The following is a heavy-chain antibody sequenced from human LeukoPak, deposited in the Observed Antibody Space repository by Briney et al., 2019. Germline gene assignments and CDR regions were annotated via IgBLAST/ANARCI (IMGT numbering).Heavy chain of an antibody. J-gene: IGHJ5*02. CDR1: GDSIDSSS. D-gene: IGHD1-26*01. Sequence: SETLSLTCTVFGDSIDSSSWSWIRQPVGKGLEWIGRIYLGGSPIYNPSLKSRVIMTVDTSKNQFLLWLRSVTAADTASYYCANWVGNWFDPWGQGTLVTVSS. CDR3: ANWVGNWFDP. CDR2: IYLGGSP. V-gene: IGHV4-4*07.